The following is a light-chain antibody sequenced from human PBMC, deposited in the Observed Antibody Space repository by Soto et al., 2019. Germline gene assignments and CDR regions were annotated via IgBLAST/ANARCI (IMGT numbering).Light chain of an antibody. Sequence: DIQMTQSPSSLSASVGDRVTITCRASQTVGDHLNWYQQKPGTAPKLLFSRASRLQSGVPSRFTGSGVATDFTLTISSLQPEDFATYYCHQTFLSPPTFGQGTKVEFK. CDR2: RAS. V-gene: IGKV1-39*01. CDR3: HQTFLSPPT. J-gene: IGKJ1*01. CDR1: QTVGDH.